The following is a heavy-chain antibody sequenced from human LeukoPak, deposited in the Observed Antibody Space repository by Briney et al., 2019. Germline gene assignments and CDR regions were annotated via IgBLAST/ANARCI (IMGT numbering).Heavy chain of an antibody. V-gene: IGHV3-23*01. CDR3: AKGSYYDSSGSFYFDY. Sequence: GGSLRLSCTASGFTFGVYAMSWVRQAPGKGLECVSGISGSGDNTYYADSVKGRFTISGDNSKNTMYVQVNSLGTEDTAAYYCAKGSYYDSSGSFYFDYWGQGTLVTASS. J-gene: IGHJ4*02. CDR1: GFTFGVYA. CDR2: ISGSGDNT. D-gene: IGHD3-22*01.